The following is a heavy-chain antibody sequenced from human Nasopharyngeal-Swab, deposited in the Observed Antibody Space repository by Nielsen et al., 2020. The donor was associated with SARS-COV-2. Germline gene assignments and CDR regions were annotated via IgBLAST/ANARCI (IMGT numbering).Heavy chain of an antibody. V-gene: IGHV4-39*01. J-gene: IGHJ4*02. CDR2: IYYGGST. D-gene: IGHD6-13*01. CDR3: ATLSSSWYEYYFDY. CDR1: GGSISSSTYY. Sequence: SDTLSLTCTVSGGSISSSTYYWAWIRQSPGKGLEWIGSIYYGGSTYYNPSLKSRVTISVDTSKNQFSLKLSSVTAADTAVYYCATLSSSWYEYYFDYWGQGTLVTVSS.